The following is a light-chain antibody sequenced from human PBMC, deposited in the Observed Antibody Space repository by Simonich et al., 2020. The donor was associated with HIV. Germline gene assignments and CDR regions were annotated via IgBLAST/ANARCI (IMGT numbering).Light chain of an antibody. CDR3: QQSRSTPFT. J-gene: IGKJ3*01. V-gene: IGKV3D-20*02. Sequence: GERATLSCRASQSVSSSYLAWYQQKPGQAPRLLIYGTSSRATGIPDRFSGSGSGTDFTLTISSLQPEDFATYFCQQSRSTPFTFGPGTKVDIK. CDR2: GTS. CDR1: QSVSSSY.